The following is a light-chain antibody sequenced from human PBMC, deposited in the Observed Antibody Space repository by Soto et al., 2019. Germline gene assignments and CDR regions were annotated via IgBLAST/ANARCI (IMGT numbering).Light chain of an antibody. CDR1: TGAVTSGHY. CDR3: LLSYSAIGV. V-gene: IGLV7-46*01. Sequence: QTVVTQEPSLTVSPGGTVTLACGSSTGAVTSGHYPYWFQQKPGQAPRTLIFDTSNKHSYTPARFSGSLLGGKAALTLSGAQPEDEADYYCLLSYSAIGVFGGGTKLTVL. J-gene: IGLJ2*01. CDR2: DTS.